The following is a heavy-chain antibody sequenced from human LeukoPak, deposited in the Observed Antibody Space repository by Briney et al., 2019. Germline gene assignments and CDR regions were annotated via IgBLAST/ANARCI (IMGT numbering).Heavy chain of an antibody. CDR1: GYTFTSYY. Sequence: ASVKVSCKASGYTFTSYYMHWVRQAPGQGLEWMGIINPSGGSTSYAQKFQGRVTMTRDTSTSTVYMELSSLRSEDTAVYYCARDRWGCGGDCYSWDYWGREPWSPSPQ. CDR3: ARDRWGCGGDCYSWDY. V-gene: IGHV1-46*01. J-gene: IGHJ4*02. D-gene: IGHD2-21*02. CDR2: INPSGGST.